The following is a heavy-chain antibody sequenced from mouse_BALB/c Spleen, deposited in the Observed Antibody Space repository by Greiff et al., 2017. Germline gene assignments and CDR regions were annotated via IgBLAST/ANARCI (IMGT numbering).Heavy chain of an antibody. CDR3: ARRGSTMITGYYFDY. Sequence: EVKLMESGGGLVKPGGSLKLSCAASGFTFSSYAMSWVRQTPEKRLEWVATISSGGSYTYYPDSVKGRFTISRDNTKNTLYLQMSSLRSEDTAMYYCARRGSTMITGYYFDYWGQGTTLTVSS. CDR2: ISSGGSYT. J-gene: IGHJ2*01. D-gene: IGHD2-4*01. V-gene: IGHV5-9-3*01. CDR1: GFTFSSYA.